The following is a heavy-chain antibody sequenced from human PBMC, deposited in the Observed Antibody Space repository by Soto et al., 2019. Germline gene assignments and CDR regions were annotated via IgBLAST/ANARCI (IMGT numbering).Heavy chain of an antibody. V-gene: IGHV3-23*01. CDR3: ARYQLTGMDV. J-gene: IGHJ6*02. Sequence: EVQLLESGGGLVQPGGSLRLSCAASGFPFSSYAMSWVRQAPGKGLEWVSAISGSGGSTYYADSVKGRFTISRDNSKNTLYLQLHSLRAWDTAVDYCARYQLTGMDVWGQGTRVTVSS. CDR1: GFPFSSYA. CDR2: ISGSGGST. D-gene: IGHD2-2*01.